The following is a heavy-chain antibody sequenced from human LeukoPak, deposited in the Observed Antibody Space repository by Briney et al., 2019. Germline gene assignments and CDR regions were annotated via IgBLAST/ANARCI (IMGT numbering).Heavy chain of an antibody. CDR3: ARALGIGTDY. CDR1: GFTFSTYY. J-gene: IGHJ4*02. V-gene: IGHV3-7*01. Sequence: GGSLRLSCAASGFTFSTYYMSWVRQAPGKGLEWVADIKQDGSEEYYVDSVKGRFTISRDNSKNTLYLQMGSLRAEDMAVYYCARALGIGTDYWGQGTLVTVSS. D-gene: IGHD7-27*01. CDR2: IKQDGSEE.